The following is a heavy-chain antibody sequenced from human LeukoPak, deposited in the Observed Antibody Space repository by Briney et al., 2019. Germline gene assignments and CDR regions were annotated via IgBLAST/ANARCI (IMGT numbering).Heavy chain of an antibody. CDR3: AKRKGTVTSRAYYYYYAMDV. V-gene: IGHV5-10-1*01. J-gene: IGHJ6*02. CDR2: IDPSDSYT. D-gene: IGHD4-17*01. Sequence: GESLKISCKGSGYSFTRHWISWVRQKPGKGLEWMGRIDPSDSYTNYSPSFQGLVPISDDKSISTAYLQWSSLKASDTAMYYCAKRKGTVTSRAYYYYYAMDVWGQGTTVTVSS. CDR1: GYSFTRHW.